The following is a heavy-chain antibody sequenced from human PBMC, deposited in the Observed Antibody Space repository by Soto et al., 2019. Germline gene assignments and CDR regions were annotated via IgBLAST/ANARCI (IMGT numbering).Heavy chain of an antibody. CDR1: GFTFSNYG. J-gene: IGHJ6*02. V-gene: IGHV3-33*01. CDR2: ILNDGSNR. CDR3: AMDDEYLGNGMDV. D-gene: IGHD3-16*01. Sequence: QVKLVESGGGVVQPGRSLTLSCAASGFTFSNYGMHWVRQAPGKGLEWVAVILNDGSNRYHADSVKDRFTISRDNSKNTLYLQMNSLRAEDTAVYYCAMDDEYLGNGMDVWGQGTTVTVS.